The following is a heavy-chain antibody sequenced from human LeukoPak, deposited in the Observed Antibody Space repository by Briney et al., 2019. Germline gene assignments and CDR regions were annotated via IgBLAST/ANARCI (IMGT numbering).Heavy chain of an antibody. CDR3: ARPNGDYYYGMDV. CDR2: IYYSGST. V-gene: IGHV4-39*01. J-gene: IGHJ6*02. Sequence: SETLSLTCTVSGGSISSSSYYWGWIPQPPGKELDWIASIYYSGSTYYNPSLKSRVTISIDTSKNQFSLKLSSVTAADTAVYYCARPNGDYYYGMDVWGQGTTVTVSS. CDR1: GGSISSSSYY. D-gene: IGHD4-17*01.